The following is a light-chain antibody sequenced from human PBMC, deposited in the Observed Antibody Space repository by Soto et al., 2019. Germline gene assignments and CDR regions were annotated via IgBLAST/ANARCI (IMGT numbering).Light chain of an antibody. V-gene: IGLV2-11*01. Sequence: QSALTQPRSVSGSPGLSVTISCTGTSSDVGGYNYVSWYQQHPGKAPKLMIYDVSKRPSGVPDRFSGSKSGNTASLTISGLQAEDEADYYCCSYAGSYGVVFGGGTKLTVL. CDR3: CSYAGSYGVV. J-gene: IGLJ2*01. CDR2: DVS. CDR1: SSDVGGYNY.